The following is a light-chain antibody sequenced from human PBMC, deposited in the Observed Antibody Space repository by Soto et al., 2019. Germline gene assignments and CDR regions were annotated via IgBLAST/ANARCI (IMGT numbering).Light chain of an antibody. V-gene: IGKV1-39*01. CDR3: QQSYSTP. CDR2: AAS. CDR1: QSIGRF. Sequence: DIQMTQSPSTLSGSVGDRVTITCRASQSIGRFLAWYQHQPGKAPKLLIYAASSLQSGVPSRFSGSGSGTDFTLTISSLQPEDFATYYCQQSYSTPFGQGTRLEIK. J-gene: IGKJ5*01.